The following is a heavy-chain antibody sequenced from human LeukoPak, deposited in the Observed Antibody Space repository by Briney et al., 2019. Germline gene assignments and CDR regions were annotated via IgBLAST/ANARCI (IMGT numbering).Heavy chain of an antibody. Sequence: ASVKVSCKASGSTFTSYGISWVRQAPGQGLEWMGWISAYNGNTNYAQKFQGRVTMTRDTSISTAYMELSRLRSDDTAVYYCARAAAGRQIDAFDIWGQGTMVTVSS. CDR3: ARAAAGRQIDAFDI. V-gene: IGHV1-18*01. CDR2: ISAYNGNT. J-gene: IGHJ3*02. D-gene: IGHD6-13*01. CDR1: GSTFTSYG.